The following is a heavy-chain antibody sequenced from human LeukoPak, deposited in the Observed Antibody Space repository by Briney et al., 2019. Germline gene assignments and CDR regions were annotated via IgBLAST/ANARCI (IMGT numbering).Heavy chain of an antibody. CDR3: AKGEYYYDSSGFDY. D-gene: IGHD3-22*01. Sequence: GGSLRLSCAASGFTFSSYAMSWVRQAPGKGLEWVSAISGSGGSTYYADSVKGRFTIFRDNSKNTLYLQMNSLRAEDTAVYYCAKGEYYYDSSGFDYWGQGTLVTVSS. CDR1: GFTFSSYA. V-gene: IGHV3-23*01. CDR2: ISGSGGST. J-gene: IGHJ4*02.